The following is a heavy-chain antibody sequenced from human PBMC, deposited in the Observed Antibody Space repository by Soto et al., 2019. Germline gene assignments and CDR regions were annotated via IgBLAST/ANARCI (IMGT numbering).Heavy chain of an antibody. J-gene: IGHJ4*02. CDR3: ARVEVGATYFAY. V-gene: IGHV3-11*06. CDR2: ISSSGRYT. Sequence: PGGSLRLSCAASGFTFSDHYMSWIRQAPGKGLEWVSYISSSGRYTDYADAVKGRFTISRDNAKKSLYLEMNSLRVEDTAVYYCARVEVGATYFAYWGQGTLVSVSS. D-gene: IGHD1-26*01. CDR1: GFTFSDHY.